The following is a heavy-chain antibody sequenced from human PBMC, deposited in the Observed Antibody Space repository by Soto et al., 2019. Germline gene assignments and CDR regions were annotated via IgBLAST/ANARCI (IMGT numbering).Heavy chain of an antibody. D-gene: IGHD6-13*01. J-gene: IGHJ6*03. CDR2: ISAYNGNT. CDR3: ARVFGYSSSWYDYYYMDV. Sequence: TSVKVSCKASGYTFTSYGISWVRQAPGQGLEWMGWISAYNGNTNYAQKLQGRVTMTTDTSTSTAYMELRSLRSDDTAVYYCARVFGYSSSWYDYYYMDVWGKGTTVTVSS. CDR1: GYTFTSYG. V-gene: IGHV1-18*01.